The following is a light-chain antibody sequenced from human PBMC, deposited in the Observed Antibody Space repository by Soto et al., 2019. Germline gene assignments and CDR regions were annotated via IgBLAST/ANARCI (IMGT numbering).Light chain of an antibody. CDR2: AAS. Sequence: DIQMTQSPSSVSASVGDRVTITCRASQVISTRLAWYQQKPGQAPKLLIYAASVLESGVPSRFSGSGSGTDFTLTISSVQPEDFATYRCQQANSFPITFGQGTRLEIK. CDR1: QVISTR. CDR3: QQANSFPIT. V-gene: IGKV1-12*01. J-gene: IGKJ5*01.